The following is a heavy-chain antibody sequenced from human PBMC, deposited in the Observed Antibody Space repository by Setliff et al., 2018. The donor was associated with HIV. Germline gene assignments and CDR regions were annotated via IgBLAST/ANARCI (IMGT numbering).Heavy chain of an antibody. CDR3: ARGYDFWSGGDPLGDAFDV. CDR2: ISGSSTTI. J-gene: IGHJ3*01. D-gene: IGHD3-3*01. Sequence: GGSLRLSCAASGFTFSSYGMTWVRQAPGKGLEWVSYISGSSTTIYYADSVKGRFTISRDNAKNLLYLQMNTLRAEDTAVYYCARGYDFWSGGDPLGDAFDVWGQGTMVTVSS. V-gene: IGHV3-48*04. CDR1: GFTFSSYG.